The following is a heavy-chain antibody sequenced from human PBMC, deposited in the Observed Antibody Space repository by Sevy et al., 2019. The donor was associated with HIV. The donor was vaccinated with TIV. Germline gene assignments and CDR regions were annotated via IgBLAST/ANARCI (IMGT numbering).Heavy chain of an antibody. J-gene: IGHJ1*01. CDR2: IIPIFGTA. CDR1: GGTFSSYA. Sequence: ASVKVSCKASGGTFSSYAISWVRQAPGQVLEWMGGIIPIFGTANYAQKFQGRVTITADESTSTAYMELSSLRSEDTAVYYCARDGRAAAGTEYFQHWGQGTLVTVSS. CDR3: ARDGRAAAGTEYFQH. V-gene: IGHV1-69*13. D-gene: IGHD6-13*01.